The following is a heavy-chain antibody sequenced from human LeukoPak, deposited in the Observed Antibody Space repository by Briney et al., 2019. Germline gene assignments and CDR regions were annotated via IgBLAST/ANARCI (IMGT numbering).Heavy chain of an antibody. CDR3: ARKGIVVVPAAPARAEYFQH. V-gene: IGHV4-34*01. D-gene: IGHD2-2*01. J-gene: IGHJ1*01. CDR1: GGSISGYY. CDR2: IYHSGST. Sequence: SETLSLTCAVSGGSISGYYWSWIRQPPGEGLEWSGEIYHSGSTTYNPSLKSRVTISLDTSKNQFSQKLSSVTAADTAVYYCARKGIVVVPAAPARAEYFQHWGQGALVTVSS.